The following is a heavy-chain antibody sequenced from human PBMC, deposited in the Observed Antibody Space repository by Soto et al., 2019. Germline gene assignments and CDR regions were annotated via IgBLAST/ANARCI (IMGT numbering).Heavy chain of an antibody. J-gene: IGHJ4*02. D-gene: IGHD2-2*02. V-gene: IGHV1-18*01. CDR2: ISPRHGYT. Sequence: ASVKVSCKASGYSFTNYGVTWVRQAPGQGLEYMGWISPRHGYTNFAQHFQARVTMTTDTSTNTAYMEVRSLKSDDAAVYYCARDKYRQFYPSYVDYWGQGTMVAV. CDR1: GYSFTNYG. CDR3: ARDKYRQFYPSYVDY.